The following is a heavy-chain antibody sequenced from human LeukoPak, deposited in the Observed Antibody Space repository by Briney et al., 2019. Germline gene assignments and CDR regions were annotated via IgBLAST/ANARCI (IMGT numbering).Heavy chain of an antibody. CDR2: ISAYNGNT. D-gene: IGHD1-7*01. J-gene: IGHJ4*02. CDR1: GYTFTSYG. V-gene: IGHV1-18*01. CDR3: SRRWNYGSSDY. Sequence: VASVKVSCKASGYTFTSYGISWVRQAPGQGLEWMGWISAYNGNTNYAQKLQGRVTMTTDTSTSTAYMELRSLRSDDTAVYYCSRRWNYGSSDYWGQRTLVTVSS.